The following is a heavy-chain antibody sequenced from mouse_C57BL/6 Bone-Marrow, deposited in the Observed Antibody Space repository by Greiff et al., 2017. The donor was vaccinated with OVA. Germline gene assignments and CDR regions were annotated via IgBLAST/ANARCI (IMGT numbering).Heavy chain of an antibody. Sequence: QVQLQQSGAELVRPGASVTLSCKASGYTFTDYEMHWVKPTPVHGLEWIGAIDPETGGTAYNQKFKGKAILTADKSSSTAYMELRSLTSEDSAVYYCTSERITTVVANFDYWGQGTTLTVSS. V-gene: IGHV1-15*01. CDR1: GYTFTDYE. D-gene: IGHD1-1*01. J-gene: IGHJ2*01. CDR2: IDPETGGT. CDR3: TSERITTVVANFDY.